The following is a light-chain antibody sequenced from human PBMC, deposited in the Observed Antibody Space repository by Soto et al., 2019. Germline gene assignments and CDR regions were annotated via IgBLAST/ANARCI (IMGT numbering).Light chain of an antibody. CDR2: DVT. CDR1: SSDVGTHGY. J-gene: IGLJ3*02. V-gene: IGLV2-8*01. Sequence: QSALTQPPSASGSPGQSVTISCTGTSSDVGTHGYVSWYQQHAGKAPKLMIYDVTKRPSGVPDRFSGSKSANTASLTVSGLQAEDEADFYCMSYAGGNNWVFGGATKLTVL. CDR3: MSYAGGNNWV.